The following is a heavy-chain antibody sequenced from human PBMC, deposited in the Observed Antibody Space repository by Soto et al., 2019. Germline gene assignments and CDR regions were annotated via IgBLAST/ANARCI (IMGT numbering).Heavy chain of an antibody. CDR2: IYHSGST. Sequence: SETLSLTCAVSGGSISSGGYSWSWIRQPPGKGLEWIGYIYHSGSTYYNPSLKSRVTISVDTSKNQFSLKLSSVTAADTAVYYCAKNWNWGSLVHWGQGTLVTVSS. V-gene: IGHV4-30-2*01. CDR1: GGSISSGGYS. D-gene: IGHD7-27*01. J-gene: IGHJ4*02. CDR3: AKNWNWGSLVH.